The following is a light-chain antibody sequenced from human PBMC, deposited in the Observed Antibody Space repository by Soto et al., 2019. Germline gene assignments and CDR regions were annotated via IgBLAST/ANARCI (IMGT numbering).Light chain of an antibody. CDR3: QQYNTYSWT. J-gene: IGKJ1*01. Sequence: DIGMSQSASSLSASLGDRVTITWRASQSLNRWLAWYQQKKGKAPKLLIYDASSLQSGVPSRFSGSGYGTEFDLTISSLQTDDFATYYCQQYNTYSWTFGPGTKVDIK. CDR2: DAS. CDR1: QSLNRW. V-gene: IGKV1-5*01.